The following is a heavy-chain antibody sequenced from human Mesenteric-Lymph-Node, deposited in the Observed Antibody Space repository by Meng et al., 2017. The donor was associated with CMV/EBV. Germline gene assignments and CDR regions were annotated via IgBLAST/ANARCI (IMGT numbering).Heavy chain of an antibody. CDR2: ISAYNGNT. J-gene: IGHJ5*02. CDR3: ARVYYYDSSGYYFNWFDP. Sequence: ASVKVSCKASGYTFTGYFMHWVRQAPGQGLEWMGWISAYNGNTNYAQKLQGRVTMTTDTSTSTGYMELKSLRSDDTAVYYCARVYYYDSSGYYFNWFDPWGQGTLVTVSS. CDR1: GYTFTGYF. V-gene: IGHV1-18*04. D-gene: IGHD3-22*01.